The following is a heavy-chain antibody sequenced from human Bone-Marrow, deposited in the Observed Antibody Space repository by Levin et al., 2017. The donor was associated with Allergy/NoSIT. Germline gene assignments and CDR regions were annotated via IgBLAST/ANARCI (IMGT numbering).Heavy chain of an antibody. CDR3: ATARGAKDIVVVTAAFDP. D-gene: IGHD2-2*01. V-gene: IGHV4-31*03. CDR1: GGSISSGGYY. Sequence: SETLSLTCTVSGGSISSGGYYWSWIRQHPGKGLEWIGYIYYSGSTYYNPSLKSRVTISVDTSKNQFSLKLSSVTAADTAVYYCATARGAKDIVVVTAAFDPWGQGTLVTVSS. J-gene: IGHJ5*02. CDR2: IYYSGST.